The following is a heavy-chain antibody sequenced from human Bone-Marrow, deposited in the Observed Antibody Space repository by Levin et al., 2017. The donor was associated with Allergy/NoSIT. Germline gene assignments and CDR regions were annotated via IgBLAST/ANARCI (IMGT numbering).Heavy chain of an antibody. V-gene: IGHV3-23*01. CDR3: ARDLDWYFDL. CDR1: RFSFSNYV. Sequence: GGSLRLSCAASRFSFSNYVMNWVRQAPGKGLEWVSGISGYGTNAYYADSVKGRFAISRDNGKNVVYLEMNSLRAEDTAVYYCARDLDWYFDLWGRGTLVTVSS. CDR2: ISGYGTNA. J-gene: IGHJ2*01.